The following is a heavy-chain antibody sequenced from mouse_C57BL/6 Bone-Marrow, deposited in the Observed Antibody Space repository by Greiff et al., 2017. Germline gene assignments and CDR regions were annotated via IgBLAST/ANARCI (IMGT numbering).Heavy chain of an antibody. Sequence: EVNLVESGGGLVKPGGSLKLSCAASGFTFSDYGMHWVRQAPEKGLEWVAYISSGSSTIYYADTVKGRFTISRDNAKNTLFLQMTRLRSEDTAMYYCARPGVYYGNYGWYFDVWGTGTTVTVSS. CDR3: ARPGVYYGNYGWYFDV. D-gene: IGHD2-1*01. CDR1: GFTFSDYG. V-gene: IGHV5-17*01. J-gene: IGHJ1*03. CDR2: ISSGSSTI.